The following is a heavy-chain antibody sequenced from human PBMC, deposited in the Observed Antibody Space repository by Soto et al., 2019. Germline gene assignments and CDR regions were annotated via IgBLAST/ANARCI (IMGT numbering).Heavy chain of an antibody. CDR1: GGSISSYY. J-gene: IGHJ4*02. D-gene: IGHD2-8*02. V-gene: IGHV4-34*01. CDR3: ARDKITGLFDY. CDR2: INHSGST. Sequence: SETLSLTCSVSGGSISSYYWSWIRQPPGKGLEWIGEINHSGSTNYNPSLKSRVTISVDTSKNQFSLKLTSVTAADTAVYYCARDKITGLFDYWGQGTLVTVSS.